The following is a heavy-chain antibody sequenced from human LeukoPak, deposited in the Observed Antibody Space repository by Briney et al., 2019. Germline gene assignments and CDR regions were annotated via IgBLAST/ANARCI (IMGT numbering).Heavy chain of an antibody. V-gene: IGHV3-9*01. CDR1: GFTFDDYA. D-gene: IGHD3-22*01. J-gene: IGHJ4*02. CDR3: AKDSENYYDSSGLDY. Sequence: SLRLSCAASGFTFDDYAMRWVRQAPGKGLVWVSGISWNSGSIGYADSVKGRFTISRDNAKNSLYLQMNSLRAKDTALYYCAKDSENYYDSSGLDYWGQGTLVTVSS. CDR2: ISWNSGSI.